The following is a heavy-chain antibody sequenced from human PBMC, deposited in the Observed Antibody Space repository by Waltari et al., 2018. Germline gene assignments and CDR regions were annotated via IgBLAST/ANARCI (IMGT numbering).Heavy chain of an antibody. D-gene: IGHD3-22*01. Sequence: QVQVVQSGAEVKKPGSSVRVSCKASGGTFSSYGISWVRQAPGQGLEWMGVVSPTFGPTNYPQEFQGRVTITADKSTSTAYMELSSLRSADTVVYYCTGGYYESSGFSFSYTYNMDVWGQGTTVTVSS. CDR3: TGGYYESSGFSFSYTYNMDV. CDR2: VSPTFGPT. CDR1: GGTFSSYG. J-gene: IGHJ6*02. V-gene: IGHV1-69*06.